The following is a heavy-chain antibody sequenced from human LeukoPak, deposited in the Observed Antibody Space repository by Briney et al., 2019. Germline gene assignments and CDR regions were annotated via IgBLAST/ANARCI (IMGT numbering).Heavy chain of an antibody. CDR1: GGSFRDYY. CDR3: ATLTTPGWFNP. D-gene: IGHD1-1*01. V-gene: IGHV4-34*01. J-gene: IGHJ5*02. CDR2: INHSGSA. Sequence: SETLSLTCAVYGGSFRDYYLTWIRQSPGKGLEWIGEINHSGSANYNPSLKSRVTISVDTSKNQFSLKLSSVTAADTAVYYCATLTTPGWFNPWGQGTLVTVSS.